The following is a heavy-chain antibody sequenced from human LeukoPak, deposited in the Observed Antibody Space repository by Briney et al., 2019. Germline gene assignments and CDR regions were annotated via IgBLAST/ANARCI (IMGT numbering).Heavy chain of an antibody. D-gene: IGHD3-22*01. CDR1: GYSFTNFW. CDR2: IYPGDSDT. Sequence: GESLKISCQGSGYSFTNFWIGWVRQMPGKGLEWMGIIYPGDSDTRYSPSFQGQVTISADESVSTAYLQWSSLKASDTAMYYCARHKYYYDRTGYYPLDYWGQGTLVTVSS. V-gene: IGHV5-51*01. CDR3: ARHKYYYDRTGYYPLDY. J-gene: IGHJ4*02.